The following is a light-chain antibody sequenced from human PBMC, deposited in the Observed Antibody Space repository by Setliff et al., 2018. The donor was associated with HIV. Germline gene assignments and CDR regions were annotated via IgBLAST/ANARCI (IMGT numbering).Light chain of an antibody. CDR2: EVS. V-gene: IGLV2-14*01. Sequence: QSALTQPASVSGSPGQSITISCTGTSSDVGGYNYVSWYQQHPGKAPKVMIYEVSNRPSGVSNRFSGSKSGNTASLTISGLQAEDEADYYCSSYTSNSTKVFGTGTKVTV. J-gene: IGLJ1*01. CDR3: SSYTSNSTKV. CDR1: SSDVGGYNY.